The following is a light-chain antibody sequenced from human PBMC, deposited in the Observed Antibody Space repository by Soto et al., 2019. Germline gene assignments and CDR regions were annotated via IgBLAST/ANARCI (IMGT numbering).Light chain of an antibody. V-gene: IGKV1-39*01. CDR1: QSISSY. CDR3: QQYYSYPRT. Sequence: SEVAMSPSYERDVVKECGSMWWRASQSISSYLKWYQQKPGKAPKLLIYAASSLQSGVPSRFSGSGSGTDFTLTISCLQSEDFATYYCQQYYSYPRTFGPGTKVDIK. CDR2: AAS. J-gene: IGKJ3*01.